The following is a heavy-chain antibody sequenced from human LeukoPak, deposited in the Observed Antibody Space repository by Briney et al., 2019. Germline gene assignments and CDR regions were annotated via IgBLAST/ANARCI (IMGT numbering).Heavy chain of an antibody. CDR2: ISSSSSYI. CDR3: ASGYYDFWSGQGDY. D-gene: IGHD3-3*01. Sequence: GGSLRLSCAASGFTFSSYWMSWVRQAPGKGLEWVSSISSSSSYIYYADSVKGRFTISRDNAKNSLYLQMNSLRAEDTAVYYCASGYYDFWSGQGDYWGQGTLVTVSS. CDR1: GFTFSSYW. V-gene: IGHV3-21*01. J-gene: IGHJ4*02.